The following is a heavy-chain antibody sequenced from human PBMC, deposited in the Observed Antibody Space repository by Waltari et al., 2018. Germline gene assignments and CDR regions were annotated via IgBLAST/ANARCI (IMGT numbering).Heavy chain of an antibody. CDR2: IKSKSDGGTT. CDR1: GFLFSNAW. V-gene: IGHV3-15*01. Sequence: EVQLVESGGGLVKPGGSLRLSCAASGFLFSNAWMNWVRQAPGKGLEWVGRIKSKSDGGTTDYAAPLKGRFTISRDDSKNTLYLQMNSLKTEDTAMYYCNSARNDYWGQGTLVTVSS. D-gene: IGHD6-25*01. CDR3: NSARNDY. J-gene: IGHJ4*02.